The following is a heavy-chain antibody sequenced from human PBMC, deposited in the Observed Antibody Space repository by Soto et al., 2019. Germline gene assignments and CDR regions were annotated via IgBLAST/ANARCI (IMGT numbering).Heavy chain of an antibody. V-gene: IGHV2-5*02. CDR3: APLTRGVYDLGLLWEKFDS. Sequence: QITVKESGLTLVKPTETLTLTCTFSGFSLSTYGMGVGWIRQPPGKALEWLALIYWDDDKRYSPSLRSRLTITKDTSNTQVDLTMPNMHPVATATYSSAPLTRGVYDLGLLWEKFDSWGQGPLVPVSS. CDR2: IYWDDDK. J-gene: IGHJ4*02. CDR1: GFSLSTYGMG. D-gene: IGHD5-12*01.